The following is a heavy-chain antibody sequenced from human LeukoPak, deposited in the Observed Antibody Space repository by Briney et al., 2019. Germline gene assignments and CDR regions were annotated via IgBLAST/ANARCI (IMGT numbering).Heavy chain of an antibody. D-gene: IGHD3-9*01. V-gene: IGHV4-39*07. Sequence: PSETLSLTCTVSGDSVTSTGYYRGWIRQPPGKGLEWIGNIFYSGNTYYNPSLQSRVTISVDMSKNQFSLRLTSVTAADTAVYYCARRTRYYDILTGSHVTPLDYWGQGTLVTVSS. CDR3: ARRTRYYDILTGSHVTPLDY. CDR2: IFYSGNT. J-gene: IGHJ4*02. CDR1: GDSVTSTGYY.